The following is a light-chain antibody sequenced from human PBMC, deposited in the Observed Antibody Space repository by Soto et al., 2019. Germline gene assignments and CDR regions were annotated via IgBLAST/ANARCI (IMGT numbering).Light chain of an antibody. V-gene: IGLV2-11*01. Sequence: QSALTQPRSVSGSPGQSVTISCTGTSSDVAAYRYVSWYQQHPGKAPKVIIYDVTQRPSGVPDRFSGSKSGNAASLTISGLQAEDGADYYCCSYAGSHTKYVFGTGTKLTVL. CDR2: DVT. J-gene: IGLJ1*01. CDR1: SSDVAAYRY. CDR3: CSYAGSHTKYV.